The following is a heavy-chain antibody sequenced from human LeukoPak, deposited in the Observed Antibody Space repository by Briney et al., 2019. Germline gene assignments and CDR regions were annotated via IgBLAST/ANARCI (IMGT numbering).Heavy chain of an antibody. CDR2: IYYSGSI. CDR1: GDSISNRNYY. V-gene: IGHV4-39*01. CDR3: ARASSGGYEY. J-gene: IGHJ4*02. Sequence: SETLSLTCTVSGDSISNRNYYWGWIRQPPGKGLEWIGTIYYSGSIYYNPSLKSRVIISADTSKNQFSLKLSSVTAADTAVYYCARASSGGYEYWGQGTLVTVSS. D-gene: IGHD6-19*01.